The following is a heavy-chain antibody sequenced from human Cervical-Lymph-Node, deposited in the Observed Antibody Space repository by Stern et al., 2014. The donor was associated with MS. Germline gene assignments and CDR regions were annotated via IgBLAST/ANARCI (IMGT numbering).Heavy chain of an antibody. J-gene: IGHJ4*02. Sequence: QVQLGQSGAEVKKPGASVKLSCKTSGYTFTSDDINWVRQASGQGLEWMGWINPGSGDKGYAQKFQGRLTITRDTSISTAYMELTALRSEDTAVYYCTKAWDSWGQGTLVIVSS. CDR1: GYTFTSDD. CDR2: INPGSGDK. CDR3: TKAWDS. V-gene: IGHV1-8*01.